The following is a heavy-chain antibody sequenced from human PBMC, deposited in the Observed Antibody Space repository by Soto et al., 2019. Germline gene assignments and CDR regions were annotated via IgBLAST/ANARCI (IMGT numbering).Heavy chain of an antibody. CDR1: GFSLSSTRMA. Sequence: QITLKESGPTLVKPTQTLTLTCTFSGFSLSSTRMAVGWIRQPPGKALEWLALLYWGDDKRYSPFLKSRLTITKDTSKNQVVLTMSNMDPVDTARYYCAHIVVAGLGYYFDYWGQGTLVTVSS. CDR3: AHIVVAGLGYYFDY. V-gene: IGHV2-5*02. J-gene: IGHJ4*02. D-gene: IGHD6-19*01. CDR2: LYWGDDK.